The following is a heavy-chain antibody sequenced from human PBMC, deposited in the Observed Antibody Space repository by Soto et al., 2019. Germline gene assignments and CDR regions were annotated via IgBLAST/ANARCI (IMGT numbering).Heavy chain of an antibody. CDR2: VYSTGGT. CDR1: SGPSSSHN. CDR3: VRQGIGNLHGLVDV. D-gene: IGHD1-1*01. Sequence: QVQLQQSGPGLVKPSETLSLTCSVSSGPSSSHNWRWIRQPPGRGQEWIGYVYSTGGTSYNPSLKSRVTISADTSTNHISLTLTSVTAADTAVYYCVRQGIGNLHGLVDVWGQGTTVRVSS. J-gene: IGHJ6*02. V-gene: IGHV4-59*08.